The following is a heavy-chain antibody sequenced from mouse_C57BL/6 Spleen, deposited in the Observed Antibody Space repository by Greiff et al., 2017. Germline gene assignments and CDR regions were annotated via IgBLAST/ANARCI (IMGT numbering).Heavy chain of an antibody. Sequence: QFQLQQSGPELVKPGASVKISCKASGYAFSSSWMNWVKQRPGKGLEWIGRIYPGDGDTNYNGKFKGKATLTADKSSSTAYMQLSSLTSEDSAVYFCARGGGYYYFDYWGQGTTLTVSS. CDR2: IYPGDGDT. D-gene: IGHD2-3*01. V-gene: IGHV1-82*01. CDR1: GYAFSSSW. CDR3: ARGGGYYYFDY. J-gene: IGHJ2*01.